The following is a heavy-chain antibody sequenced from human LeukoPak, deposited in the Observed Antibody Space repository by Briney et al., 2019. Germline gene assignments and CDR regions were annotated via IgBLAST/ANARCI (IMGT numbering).Heavy chain of an antibody. CDR1: GGSISSSSYY. V-gene: IGHV4-39*01. CDR2: IYYSGST. J-gene: IGHJ5*02. CDR3: ATHGLPAGHPKLNWFDP. Sequence: PSETLSLTCTVSGGSISSSSYYWGWIRQPPGKGLEWIGSIYYSGSTYYNPSLKSRVTISVDTSKNQFSLKLSSVTAADTAVYYCATHGLPAGHPKLNWFDPWGQGTLVTVSS.